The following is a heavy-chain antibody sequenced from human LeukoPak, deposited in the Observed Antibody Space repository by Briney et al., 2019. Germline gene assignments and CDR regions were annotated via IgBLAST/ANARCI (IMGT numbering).Heavy chain of an antibody. Sequence: SETLSLTCTVSGDSISTYYWSWVREPPGKGLEWIGYIYYSGSTNYNPSLKSRVTISVDTSKKQFFLKLSSVTAADTAVYYCTRVGFWSGYYHFDSWGQGTLVTVSS. D-gene: IGHD3-3*01. V-gene: IGHV4-59*01. CDR2: IYYSGST. CDR1: GDSISTYY. J-gene: IGHJ4*02. CDR3: TRVGFWSGYYHFDS.